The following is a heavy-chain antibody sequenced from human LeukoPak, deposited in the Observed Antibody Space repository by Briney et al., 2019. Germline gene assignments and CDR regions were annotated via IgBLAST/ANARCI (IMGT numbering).Heavy chain of an antibody. CDR1: GGTFSSYA. CDR2: IIPIFGTA. CDR3: ASGYCSGGSCYYYYYYMDV. J-gene: IGHJ6*03. D-gene: IGHD2-15*01. V-gene: IGHV1-69*13. Sequence: GATVKVSCKASGGTFSSYAISWVRQAPGQGLEWMGGIIPIFGTANYAQKFQGRVTITADESTSTAYMELSSLRSEDTAVYYCASGYCSGGSCYYYYYYMDVWGKGTMVTVSS.